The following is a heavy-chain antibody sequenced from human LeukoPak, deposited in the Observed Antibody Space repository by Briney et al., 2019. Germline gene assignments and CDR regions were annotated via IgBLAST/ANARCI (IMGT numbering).Heavy chain of an antibody. CDR3: VRVFLESLTAGYFDH. CDR1: GFTFSSYS. V-gene: IGHV3-30*03. Sequence: PGGSLRLSCAASGFTFSSYSMNWVRQAPGKGLEWVAVISYDGRQKYYADSVKGRFTISRDDSKDTVYLQMNSLRDEDSATYYCVRVFLESLTAGYFDHWGQGTLVTVSS. CDR2: ISYDGRQK. J-gene: IGHJ4*02. D-gene: IGHD3-3*01.